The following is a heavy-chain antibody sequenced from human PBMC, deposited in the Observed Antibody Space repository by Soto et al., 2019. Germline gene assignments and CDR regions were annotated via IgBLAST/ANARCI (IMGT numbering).Heavy chain of an antibody. CDR1: GFPFSTYW. CDR3: ASQGLYYYGLDV. V-gene: IGHV3-74*01. J-gene: IGHJ6*02. Sequence: GGSLRLSCAASGFPFSTYWMHWVRQAPGKGPVWVSRINNDGSTTRYADSVKGRFTISRDNAKNTLYLQMNSLRAEDTAVYYCASQGLYYYGLDVWGQGTTVTVS. CDR2: INNDGSTT.